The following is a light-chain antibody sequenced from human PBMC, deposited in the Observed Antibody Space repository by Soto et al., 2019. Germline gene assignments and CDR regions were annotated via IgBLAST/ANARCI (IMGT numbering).Light chain of an antibody. Sequence: EIVLTQSPVTLSLSPGERATLSCRASQSVRSYLAWYQQKPGQAPRLLIYDASIRATGIPARFSGSGSGTDFTLTISSLEPEDFAVYYCQQRSNWPPITFGPGTKVDIK. CDR2: DAS. J-gene: IGKJ3*01. CDR3: QQRSNWPPIT. CDR1: QSVRSY. V-gene: IGKV3-11*01.